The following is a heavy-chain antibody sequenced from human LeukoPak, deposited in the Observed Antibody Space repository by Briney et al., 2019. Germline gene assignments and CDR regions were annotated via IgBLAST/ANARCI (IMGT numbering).Heavy chain of an antibody. D-gene: IGHD4/OR15-4a*01. CDR2: ISSSSSYI. CDR3: AKLLRNNYGGDY. J-gene: IGHJ4*01. Sequence: GGSLRLSCAASGFTFSSYSMNWVRQAPGKGLEWVSSISSSSSYIYYADSVKGRFIISRDNSKNTLYLQMNNLRAEDTAVYYCAKLLRNNYGGDYWGHGTLVTVSS. V-gene: IGHV3-21*04. CDR1: GFTFSSYS.